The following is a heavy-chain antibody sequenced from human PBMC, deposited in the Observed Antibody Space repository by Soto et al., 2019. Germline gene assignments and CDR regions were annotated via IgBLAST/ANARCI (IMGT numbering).Heavy chain of an antibody. V-gene: IGHV3-33*05. CDR2: IINDGSDE. CDR3: ARDDDRPDNGLDM. J-gene: IGHJ3*02. Sequence: QVLLVESGGGVVQPGRSLRLSCAASGFTFSNYGMHWVRQAPGKGLEWLAVIINDGSDEKYGDSVKGRVTISRDNSKNTLYLQINSLRVEDTAVYYCARDDDRPDNGLDMWGQGTVVTVSS. CDR1: GFTFSNYG. D-gene: IGHD2-8*01.